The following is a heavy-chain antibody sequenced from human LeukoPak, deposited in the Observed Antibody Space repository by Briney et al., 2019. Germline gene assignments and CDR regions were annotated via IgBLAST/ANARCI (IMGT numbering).Heavy chain of an antibody. D-gene: IGHD5-12*01. Sequence: SETLSLTCTVSGYSISSGYYWGWIRQPPGKGLEWIGSIYHSGSTYYNPSLKSRVTISVDTSKNQFSLKLSSVTAADTAVYYCARVDIVATNDAFDIWGQGTMVTVSS. J-gene: IGHJ3*02. V-gene: IGHV4-38-2*02. CDR3: ARVDIVATNDAFDI. CDR1: GYSISSGYY. CDR2: IYHSGST.